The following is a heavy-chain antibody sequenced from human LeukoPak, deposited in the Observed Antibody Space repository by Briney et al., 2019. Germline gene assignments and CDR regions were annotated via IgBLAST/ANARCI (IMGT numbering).Heavy chain of an antibody. J-gene: IGHJ3*01. D-gene: IGHD5-12*01. CDR3: ATVATSDDAFDL. Sequence: GGSLRLSCAASGFTFSSYGMHWVRQAPGKGLEWVAFIRYDGSNKYYADSVKGRFTISRDNSKNTLSLQMKSLRDEDTGAYFCATVATSDDAFDLWGQGTMVTVSS. V-gene: IGHV3-30*02. CDR2: IRYDGSNK. CDR1: GFTFSSYG.